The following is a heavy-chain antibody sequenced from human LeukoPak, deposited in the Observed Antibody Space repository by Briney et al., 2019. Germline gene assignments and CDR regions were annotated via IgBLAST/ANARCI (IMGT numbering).Heavy chain of an antibody. J-gene: IGHJ5*02. CDR3: ARSNTDCSGGSCYFDP. D-gene: IGHD2-15*01. CDR1: GYTFTSYD. CDR2: INPNSGGT. V-gene: IGHV1-2*02. Sequence: ASVKVSCKASGYTFTSYDINWVRQAPGQGLEWMGWINPNSGGTNYAQKFQGRVTMTRDTSISTAYMELSRLRSDDTAVYYCARSNTDCSGGSCYFDPWGQGTLVTVSS.